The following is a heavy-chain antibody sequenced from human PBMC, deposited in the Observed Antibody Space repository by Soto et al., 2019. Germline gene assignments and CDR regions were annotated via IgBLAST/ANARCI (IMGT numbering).Heavy chain of an antibody. V-gene: IGHV4-4*02. J-gene: IGHJ5*02. CDR1: GGSMSSSNW. D-gene: IGHD2-21*01. CDR2: THHSGRT. CDR3: ARLAVVAVTGSLDNWLDP. Sequence: SETLSLTCTVSGGSMSSSNWWNWVRQSPGEGLEWIGETHHSGRTNYNPSLKSRVTISVDTSKNQFSLKLTSVTAADTAVYYCARLAVVAVTGSLDNWLDPWGQGILVTVSS.